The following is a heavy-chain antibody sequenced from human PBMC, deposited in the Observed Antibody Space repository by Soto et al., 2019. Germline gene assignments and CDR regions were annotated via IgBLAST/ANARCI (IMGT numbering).Heavy chain of an antibody. Sequence: PSETLFLTCTVSGGSISSYYWSWIRQPPGKGLEWIGYIYYSGSTNYNPSLKSRVTISVDTSKNQFSLKLSSVTAADTAVYYCARGADYYDSSGYYLITSGFDSWGQGALVTVSS. D-gene: IGHD3-22*01. CDR1: GGSISSYY. V-gene: IGHV4-59*01. CDR3: ARGADYYDSSGYYLITSGFDS. CDR2: IYYSGST. J-gene: IGHJ4*02.